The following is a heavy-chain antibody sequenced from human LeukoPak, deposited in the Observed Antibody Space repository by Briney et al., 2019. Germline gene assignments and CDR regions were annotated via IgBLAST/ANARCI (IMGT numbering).Heavy chain of an antibody. CDR1: GCTFSSYW. CDR2: IKQDGSEK. Sequence: GGSLRLSCAASGCTFSSYWMSWVRQAPGKGLEWGANIKQDGSEKYYVDSVKGRFTISRDNAKNSLYLQMNSLRAEDTAVYYCARDSSGYYPFDYWGQGTLVIVSS. D-gene: IGHD3-22*01. V-gene: IGHV3-7*01. CDR3: ARDSSGYYPFDY. J-gene: IGHJ4*02.